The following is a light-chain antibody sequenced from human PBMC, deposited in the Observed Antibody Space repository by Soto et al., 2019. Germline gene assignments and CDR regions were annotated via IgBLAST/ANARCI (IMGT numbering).Light chain of an antibody. V-gene: IGLV2-23*02. J-gene: IGLJ1*01. Sequence: QSVLTQPASVSGSPGQSITISCTGTNNDVGYYFLVSWYQHHPGRAPKLIIYEVTKRPLGISNRFSGSKSGNTASLTISGLQAEDEAHYSCCPYAGSYTPLYVSGNGIKVTVL. CDR1: NNDVGYYFL. CDR3: CPYAGSYTPLYV. CDR2: EVT.